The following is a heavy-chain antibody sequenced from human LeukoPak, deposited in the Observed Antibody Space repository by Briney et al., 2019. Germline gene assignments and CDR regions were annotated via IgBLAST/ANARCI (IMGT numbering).Heavy chain of an antibody. CDR2: INPTGGGT. CDR1: GYTFTSYY. D-gene: IGHD3-9*01. J-gene: IGHJ4*02. CDR3: ARTLTGRYFDY. V-gene: IGHV1-46*01. Sequence: ASVKASCKASGYTFTSYYIHWVRQAPGQGLEWMGIINPTGGGTNFAQKFQGRVTMTRDTSTSTVYMDLSSLRSEDTAVYYCARTLTGRYFDYWGQGTLVTVSS.